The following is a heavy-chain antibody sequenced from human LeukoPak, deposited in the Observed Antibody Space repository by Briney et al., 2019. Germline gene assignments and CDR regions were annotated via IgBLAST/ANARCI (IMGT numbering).Heavy chain of an antibody. Sequence: SETLSLTCTVSGGSISSYYWSWIRQPPGKGLEWIWYIYYSGSTNYNPSLKSRVTISVDTSKNQFSLKLSSVTAADTAVYYCAKDFQLHFDYWGQGTLVTVSS. CDR1: GGSISSYY. J-gene: IGHJ4*02. V-gene: IGHV4-59*12. D-gene: IGHD2-2*01. CDR3: AKDFQLHFDY. CDR2: IYYSGST.